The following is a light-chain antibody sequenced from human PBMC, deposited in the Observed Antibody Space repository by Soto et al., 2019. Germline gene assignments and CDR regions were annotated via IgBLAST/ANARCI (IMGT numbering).Light chain of an antibody. CDR1: QSISSW. V-gene: IGKV1-5*03. J-gene: IGKJ1*01. CDR2: KAS. CDR3: QQYKSYSRT. Sequence: DIQMTQSPSTLSASVGDRVTITCRASQSISSWLAWYQQKPGEAPKLLIYKASSLESGVPSRFSGSGSGTEFTLTISSLQPEEFATYYCQQYKSYSRTFGQGTKV.